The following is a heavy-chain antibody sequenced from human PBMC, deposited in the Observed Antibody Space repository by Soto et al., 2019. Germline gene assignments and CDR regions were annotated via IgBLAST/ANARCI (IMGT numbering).Heavy chain of an antibody. V-gene: IGHV1-69*01. Sequence: QVHLVQSSAEVKKPGSSVKVSCKASGGTFTSIDFSWVRQAPGQGLEWMGGIIPVLGTPNYAQKFQARVTITADASTTTVHMELSSLRSDDTAVYYCASSAGLDHLLNYYGLNVWGQGTTVTV. CDR2: IIPVLGTP. D-gene: IGHD6-13*01. J-gene: IGHJ6*02. CDR3: ASSAGLDHLLNYYGLNV. CDR1: GGTFTSID.